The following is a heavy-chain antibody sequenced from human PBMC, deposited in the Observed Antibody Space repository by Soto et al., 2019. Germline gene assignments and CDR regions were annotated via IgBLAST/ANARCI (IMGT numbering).Heavy chain of an antibody. CDR1: GGSISSSSYY. CDR2: IYYSGST. CDR3: ASHGRVGSSGYYYDSSGYYYEGYFDY. D-gene: IGHD3-22*01. J-gene: IGHJ4*02. V-gene: IGHV4-39*01. Sequence: SETLSLTCTVSGGSISSSSYYWGWIRQAPGKGLEWIGSIYYSGSTYYNPSLKSRVTISVDTSKNQFSLKLSSVTAADTAVYYCASHGRVGSSGYYYDSSGYYYEGYFDYWGQGTLVTSPQ.